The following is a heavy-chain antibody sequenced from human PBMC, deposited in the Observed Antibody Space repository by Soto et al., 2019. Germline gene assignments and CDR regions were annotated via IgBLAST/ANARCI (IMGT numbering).Heavy chain of an antibody. CDR1: GFTFSSYG. D-gene: IGHD3-22*01. Sequence: QVQLVESGGGVVQPGRSLRLSCAASGFTFSSYGMHWVRQAPGKGLEWVAVIWYDGSNKYYADSVKGRFTISRDNSKNTLYLQMNSLRAEDTAVYYCAREDYYYVSSGYSYYFDYWGQGPLVTVSS. CDR3: AREDYYYVSSGYSYYFDY. CDR2: IWYDGSNK. J-gene: IGHJ4*02. V-gene: IGHV3-33*01.